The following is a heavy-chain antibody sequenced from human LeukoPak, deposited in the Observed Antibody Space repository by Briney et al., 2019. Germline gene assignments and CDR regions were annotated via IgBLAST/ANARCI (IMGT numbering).Heavy chain of an antibody. CDR1: GFTFSSYS. J-gene: IGHJ4*02. Sequence: PGGALRLSCAASGFTFSSYSMNWVRQAPGKGLEWVSSISSSSSYIYYADSVKGRFTISRDNSKNTLYLQMNSLRAEDTAVYYCAKAPGIAVARVYFDYWGQGTLVTVSS. V-gene: IGHV3-21*04. CDR3: AKAPGIAVARVYFDY. CDR2: ISSSSSYI. D-gene: IGHD6-19*01.